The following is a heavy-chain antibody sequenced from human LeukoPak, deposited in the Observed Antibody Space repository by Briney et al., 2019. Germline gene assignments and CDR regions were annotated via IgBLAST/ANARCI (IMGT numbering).Heavy chain of an antibody. CDR1: GFTVSSNS. J-gene: IGHJ4*02. CDR2: IYSDNT. V-gene: IGHV3-53*01. Sequence: GVSLRLSCTVSGFTVSSNSMSWVRQAPGKGLEWVSFIYSDNTHYSDSVKGRFTISRDNSKNTLYLQMNSLRAEDTAGYYCARRAGAYSHPYDYWGQGTLVTVSS. CDR3: ARRAGAYSHPYDY. D-gene: IGHD4/OR15-4a*01.